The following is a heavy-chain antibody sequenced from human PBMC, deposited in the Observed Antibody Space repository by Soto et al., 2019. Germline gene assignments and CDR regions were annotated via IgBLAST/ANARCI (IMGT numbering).Heavy chain of an antibody. CDR3: ARDHTVEETGSYYGMDV. V-gene: IGHV4-38-2*02. J-gene: IGHJ6*02. Sequence: SETLSLTCTVSGYSISSGYYWGWIRQPPGKGLEWIGSIYHSGSTYYNPSLKSRVTISVDTSKNQFSLKLSSVTAADTAVYYCARDHTVEETGSYYGMDVWGQGTTVTVSS. D-gene: IGHD4-17*01. CDR1: GYSISSGYY. CDR2: IYHSGST.